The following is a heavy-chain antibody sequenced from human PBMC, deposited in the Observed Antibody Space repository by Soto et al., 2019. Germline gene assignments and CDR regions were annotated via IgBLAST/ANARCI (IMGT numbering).Heavy chain of an antibody. D-gene: IGHD4-17*01. V-gene: IGHV1-69*06. CDR2: IIPMFGTA. J-gene: IGHJ4*02. CDR1: GATFSSSS. CDR3: ARDYGDYAFDY. Sequence: QVQLVQSGAEVQKPGSSVKVSCKASGATFSSSSISWVRQAPGQGLEWMGGIIPMFGTANYAKKFQGRVTITADKSTSTAYMELSSLRSEDTAMYYCARDYGDYAFDYWGQGTLVTVSS.